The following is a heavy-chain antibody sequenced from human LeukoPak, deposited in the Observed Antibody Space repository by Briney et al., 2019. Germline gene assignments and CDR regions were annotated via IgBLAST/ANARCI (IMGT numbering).Heavy chain of an antibody. J-gene: IGHJ4*02. D-gene: IGHD3-10*01. Sequence: PSETLSLTCAVSGGSFSGYYWSWIRQPPGKGLEWIGEINHSGSTNYNPSLKSRVTISVDTSKNQFSLKLSSVTAADTAVYYCARGGDRGYWGQGTLVTVSS. V-gene: IGHV4-34*01. CDR1: GGSFSGYY. CDR3: ARGGDRGY. CDR2: INHSGST.